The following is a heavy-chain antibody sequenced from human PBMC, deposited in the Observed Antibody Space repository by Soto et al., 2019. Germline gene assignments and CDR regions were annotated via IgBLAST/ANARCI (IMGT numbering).Heavy chain of an antibody. CDR3: ARSYYLADAFDV. D-gene: IGHD3-16*01. J-gene: IGHJ3*01. Sequence: ASVKVSCKASGFRFSDYGFNWLRQSPGQGLEWMGWISAFNGNTETAQGLQDRVTMTTDSSTTTAHMDLTNLTTDDTAIYYCARSYYLADAFDVWGQGTMVTVSS. CDR1: GFRFSDYG. CDR2: ISAFNGNT. V-gene: IGHV1-18*01.